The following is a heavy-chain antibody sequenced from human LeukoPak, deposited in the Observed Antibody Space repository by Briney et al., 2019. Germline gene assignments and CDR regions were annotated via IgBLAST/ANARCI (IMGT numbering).Heavy chain of an antibody. CDR1: GFTFSSYA. D-gene: IGHD3/OR15-3a*01. CDR3: ASHPHNLISHFDY. J-gene: IGHJ4*02. V-gene: IGHV3-23*01. CDR2: ITNSGDNT. Sequence: GGSLRLSCAASGFTFSSYAMSWVRQSPGKGLEWVSAITNSGDNTYDADSVKGRFTVSRDNSKNTLYLQMNSLRAEDTAVFYCASHPHNLISHFDYWGQGTLVTVSS.